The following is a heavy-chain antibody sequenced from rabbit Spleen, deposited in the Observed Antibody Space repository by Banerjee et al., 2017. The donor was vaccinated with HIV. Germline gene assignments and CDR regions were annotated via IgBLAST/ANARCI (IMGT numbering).Heavy chain of an antibody. CDR2: TYTGDGNT. V-gene: IGHV1S43*01. J-gene: IGHJ3*01. Sequence: QEQLVESGGGLVKPEGSLKLSCTASGFTLSSSYYMCWVRQAPGKGLEWIGCTYTGDGNTYYASWAKGRFAITRSTSLNTVELKMTSLTAADTAIYFCARSGIGNSYYRALDLWGQGTLVTVS. CDR1: GFTLSSSYY. D-gene: IGHD8-1*01. CDR3: ARSGIGNSYYRALDL.